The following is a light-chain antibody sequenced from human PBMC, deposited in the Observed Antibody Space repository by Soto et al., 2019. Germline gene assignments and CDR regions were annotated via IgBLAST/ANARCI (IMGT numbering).Light chain of an antibody. J-gene: IGLJ2*01. CDR1: SSNIGAGYD. CDR2: RNI. CDR3: QSYDSSLSVV. V-gene: IGLV1-40*01. Sequence: QSVLTQPPSVSGAPGQRVTISCTGSSSNIGAGYDVHWYQHLPGTAPKLLIYRNINRPSGVPDRFSGSKSGTSASLAITGLQAEDEADYDCQSYDSSLSVVFGGGTKLTVL.